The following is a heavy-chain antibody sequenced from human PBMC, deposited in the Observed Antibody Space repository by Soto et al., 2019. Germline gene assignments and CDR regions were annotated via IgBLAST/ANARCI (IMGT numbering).Heavy chain of an antibody. Sequence: SVRVSCKASGGTFSSYAISWVRQAPGQGLEWMGGIIPIFGTANYAQKFQGRVTITADESTSTAYMELSSLRSEDTAVYYCARAGIAVAGTPSYYYYYGMDVWGQGTTVTVSS. V-gene: IGHV1-69*13. J-gene: IGHJ6*02. CDR1: GGTFSSYA. CDR3: ARAGIAVAGTPSYYYYYGMDV. D-gene: IGHD6-19*01. CDR2: IIPIFGTA.